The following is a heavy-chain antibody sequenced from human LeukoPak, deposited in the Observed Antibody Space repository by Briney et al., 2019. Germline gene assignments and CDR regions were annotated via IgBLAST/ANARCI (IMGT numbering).Heavy chain of an antibody. D-gene: IGHD6-13*01. Sequence: PSETLSLTCAVSGGSFSGYYWSWIRQPPGKGLEWIGEINHSGSTNYNPSLKSRVTISVDTSKNQFSLKLSSVTAADTAVYYCARYSSSWSGWFDPWGQGTLVTVSS. J-gene: IGHJ5*02. CDR1: GGSFSGYY. CDR2: INHSGST. V-gene: IGHV4-34*01. CDR3: ARYSSSWSGWFDP.